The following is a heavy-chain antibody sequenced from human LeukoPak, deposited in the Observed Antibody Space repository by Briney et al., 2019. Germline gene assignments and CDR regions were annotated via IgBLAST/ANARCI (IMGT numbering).Heavy chain of an antibody. CDR1: GGTFSSYA. CDR2: IIPIFGTA. J-gene: IGHJ4*02. D-gene: IGHD6-19*01. CDR3: ARGALVAVAGQYFDY. Sequence: ASVKVSCKASGGTFSSYAISWVRQAPGQGLEWMGGIIPIFGTANYAQKFQGRVTITADESTSTAYMELSSLRSEDTAVYYCARGALVAVAGQYFDYWGQGTLVTVSS. V-gene: IGHV1-69*13.